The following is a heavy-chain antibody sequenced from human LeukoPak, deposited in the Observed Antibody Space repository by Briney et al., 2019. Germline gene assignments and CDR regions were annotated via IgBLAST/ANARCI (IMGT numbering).Heavy chain of an antibody. J-gene: IGHJ4*02. D-gene: IGHD2-15*01. V-gene: IGHV3-30-3*01. CDR3: ARVRSTPEEAPFDY. Sequence: TGGSLRLSCAASGFTFSSYAMHWVRQAPGKGLEWVAVISYDGSNKYYADSVKGRFTISRDNSKNTLYLQMNSLRAEDTAVYYCARVRSTPEEAPFDYWGQGTLVTVSS. CDR1: GFTFSSYA. CDR2: ISYDGSNK.